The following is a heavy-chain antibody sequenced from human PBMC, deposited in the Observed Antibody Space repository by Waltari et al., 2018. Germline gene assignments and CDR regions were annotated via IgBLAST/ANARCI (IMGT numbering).Heavy chain of an antibody. Sequence: EVQLVESGGGLVQPGGSLRLSCAASGFTFSSYSMNWVRQAPGKGLGWVSYISSSSSTIYYADAVKGRFTISRDNAKNSLYLQMNSLRAEDTAVYYCARAGYDFWSGYSAEYFDYWGQGTLVTVSS. CDR3: ARAGYDFWSGYSAEYFDY. V-gene: IGHV3-48*01. CDR2: ISSSSSTI. D-gene: IGHD3-3*01. CDR1: GFTFSSYS. J-gene: IGHJ4*02.